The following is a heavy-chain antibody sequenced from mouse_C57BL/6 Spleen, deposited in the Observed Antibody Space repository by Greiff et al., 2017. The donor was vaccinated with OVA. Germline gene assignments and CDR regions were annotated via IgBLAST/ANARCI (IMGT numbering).Heavy chain of an antibody. CDR3: ASARYYYGSGYYYAMDY. CDR2: IWGVGST. V-gene: IGHV2-6*01. J-gene: IGHJ4*01. Sequence: VKLVESGPGLVAPSQSLSITCTVSGFSLTSYGVDWVRQSPGKGLEWLGVIWGVGSTHYNSALKSRLSISKDNSKSKVFLKMNSLQTDDTAMDYCASARYYYGSGYYYAMDYWGQGTSVTVSS. CDR1: GFSLTSYG. D-gene: IGHD1-1*01.